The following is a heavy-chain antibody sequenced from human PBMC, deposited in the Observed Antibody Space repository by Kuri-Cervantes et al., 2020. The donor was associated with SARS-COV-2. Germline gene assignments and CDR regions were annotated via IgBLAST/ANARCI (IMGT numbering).Heavy chain of an antibody. D-gene: IGHD3-10*01. CDR2: IGSSSSVI. CDR1: GFTFSDYS. J-gene: IGHJ6*02. CDR3: ARERYYSGHYGMDV. V-gene: IGHV3-48*01. Sequence: GGSLRLSCAASGFTFSDYSMKWVRQAPGKGLEWVSYIGSSSSVIYYADSMKGRFTISRDNAKNSLSLQMNSLRAEDTAVYYCARERYYSGHYGMDVWGQGTTVTVSS.